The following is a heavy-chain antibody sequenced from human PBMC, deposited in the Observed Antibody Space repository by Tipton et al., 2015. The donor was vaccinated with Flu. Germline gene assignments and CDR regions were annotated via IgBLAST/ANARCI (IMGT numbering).Heavy chain of an antibody. V-gene: IGHV4-59*08. J-gene: IGHJ4*02. CDR3: ARRGNTANDY. CDR1: GGSISSYY. Sequence: TLSLTCTVSGGSISSYYWSWIRQPPGKGLEWIGYIYYSGSTNYNPSLKSRVTISIDTSKNQFSLKLSSVTAADTAVYYCARRGNTANDYWGQGPLVTVSS. CDR2: IYYSGST. D-gene: IGHD5-18*01.